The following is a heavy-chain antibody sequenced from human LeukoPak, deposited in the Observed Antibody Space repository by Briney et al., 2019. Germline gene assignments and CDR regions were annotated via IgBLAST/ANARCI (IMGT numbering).Heavy chain of an antibody. V-gene: IGHV1-2*02. CDR2: ISPNTGGT. CDR1: GYTFTGYF. J-gene: IGHJ6*03. Sequence: ASVKVSCKASGYTFTGYFVHWVRQAPGQGLQWMGWISPNTGGTNYAQKFQGRVTMTRDTSINTAYMELSRLRSDDTAVYFCARDHGYYYYYMDAWGTGTTVTISS. CDR3: ARDHGYYYYYMDA.